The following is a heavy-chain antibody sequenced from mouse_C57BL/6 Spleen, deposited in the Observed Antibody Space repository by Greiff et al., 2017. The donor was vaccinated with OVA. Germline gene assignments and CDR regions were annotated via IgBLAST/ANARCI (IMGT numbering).Heavy chain of an antibody. CDR2: INPNNGGT. Sequence: VQLQQSGPELVKPGASVKISCKASGYTFTDYYMNWVKQSHGKSLEWIGDINPNNGGTSYNQKFKGKATLTVDKSSSTAYMELRSLTSEDSAVYYCARWDYDDGDYFDYWGQGTTLTVSS. CDR1: GYTFTDYY. J-gene: IGHJ2*01. D-gene: IGHD2-4*01. CDR3: ARWDYDDGDYFDY. V-gene: IGHV1-26*01.